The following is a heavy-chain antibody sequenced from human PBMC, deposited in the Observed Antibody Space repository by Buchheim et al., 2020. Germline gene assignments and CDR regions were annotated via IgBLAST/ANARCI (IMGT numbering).Heavy chain of an antibody. D-gene: IGHD1-26*01. V-gene: IGHV3-7*01. CDR1: GFTFSSYW. J-gene: IGHJ6*02. Sequence: EVQLVESGGGLVQPGGSLRLSCAASGFTFSSYWMSWVRQAPGKGLEWVANIKQAGGEKYYVDSVKGRFTISRDNAKNSLYLQMNSLRAEDTALYYCARGSLSGFTRGKYYYYDMDVWGQGTT. CDR2: IKQAGGEK. CDR3: ARGSLSGFTRGKYYYYDMDV.